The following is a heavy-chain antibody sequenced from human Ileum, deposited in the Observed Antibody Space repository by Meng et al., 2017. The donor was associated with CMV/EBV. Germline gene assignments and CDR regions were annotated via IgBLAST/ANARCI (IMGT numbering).Heavy chain of an antibody. J-gene: IGHJ6*02. V-gene: IGHV3-48*04. D-gene: IGHD2-8*01. CDR2: ISSSSNTI. CDR3: ARDLYSHYYYGLDV. Sequence: GGSLRLSCAASGFTFSSYSMNWVRQAPGKGLEWVSYISSSSNTIYYADSVKGRFTISRDNAKISLYLQMNSLRAEDTAVYYCARDLYSHYYYGLDVWGQGTTVTVPS. CDR1: GFTFSSYS.